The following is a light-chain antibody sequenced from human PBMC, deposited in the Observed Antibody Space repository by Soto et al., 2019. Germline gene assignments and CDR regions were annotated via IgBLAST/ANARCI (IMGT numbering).Light chain of an antibody. V-gene: IGKV1-5*01. J-gene: IGKJ1*01. CDR3: EQYNSYSRT. Sequence: DIQMTQSPSSLSASLGDRVTITCRASQSISIYLNWYQLKPGKAPNLLMYDASSLESGVPSRFSGSGSGTEFTLTISSLQPDDFATYYCEQYNSYSRTFGQGTKVDIK. CDR1: QSISIY. CDR2: DAS.